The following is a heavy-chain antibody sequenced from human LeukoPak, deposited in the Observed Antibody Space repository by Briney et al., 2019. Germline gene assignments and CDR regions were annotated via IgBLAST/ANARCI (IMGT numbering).Heavy chain of an antibody. D-gene: IGHD3-10*01. V-gene: IGHV3-23*01. Sequence: GGPLRLSCAASGFTFSSYAMSWVRRAPGKGLEWVSAISGSGGSTYYADSVKGRFTISRDNSKNTLYLQMNSLRAEDTAVYYRAKLTSGSGSSALFDYWGQGTLVTVSS. CDR1: GFTFSSYA. CDR2: ISGSGGST. J-gene: IGHJ4*02. CDR3: AKLTSGSGSSALFDY.